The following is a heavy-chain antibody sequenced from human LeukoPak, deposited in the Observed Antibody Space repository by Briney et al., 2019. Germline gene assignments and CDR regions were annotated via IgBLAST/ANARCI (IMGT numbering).Heavy chain of an antibody. CDR1: GFTFINYW. V-gene: IGHV3-7*04. CDR2: TKQDVSEK. CDR3: ARLRLTGLYYFDY. D-gene: IGHD7-27*01. J-gene: IGHJ4*02. Sequence: PGGSLRLSCAASGFTFINYWMSWVRQAPGKGLEWGANTKQDVSEKYYVDSVKGRFTISRDNAKNSLYLQMSSLRGEETAVYYCARLRLTGLYYFDYWGQGTLVTVSS.